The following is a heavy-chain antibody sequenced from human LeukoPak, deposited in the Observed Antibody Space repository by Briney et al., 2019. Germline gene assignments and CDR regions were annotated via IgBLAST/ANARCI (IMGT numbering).Heavy chain of an antibody. Sequence: GGSLRLSCAASGFTFSSYAMDWVRQAPGKGLEWVAVTSYDGSNKYYTDSVKGRFTISRDNSKNTLYLQMNSLRAEDTAVYYCANKMRADESGYYYYYGMDVWGQGTTVTVSS. D-gene: IGHD1-26*01. V-gene: IGHV3-30-3*01. CDR2: TSYDGSNK. CDR3: ANKMRADESGYYYYYGMDV. J-gene: IGHJ6*02. CDR1: GFTFSSYA.